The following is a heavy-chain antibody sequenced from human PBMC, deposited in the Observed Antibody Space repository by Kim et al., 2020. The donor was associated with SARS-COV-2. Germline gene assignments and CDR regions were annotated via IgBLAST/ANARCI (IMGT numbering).Heavy chain of an antibody. CDR1: GGTFSSYA. V-gene: IGHV1-69*13. D-gene: IGHD3-22*01. J-gene: IGHJ5*02. Sequence: SVKVSCKASGGTFSSYAISWVRQAPGQGLEWMGGIIPIFGTANYAQKFQGRVTITADESTSTAYMELSSLRSEDTAVYYCARDPSDYDSSPPGLQFDPWGQGTLVTVSS. CDR3: ARDPSDYDSSPPGLQFDP. CDR2: IIPIFGTA.